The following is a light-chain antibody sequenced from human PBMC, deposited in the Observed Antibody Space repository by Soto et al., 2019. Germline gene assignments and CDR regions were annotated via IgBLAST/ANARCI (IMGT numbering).Light chain of an antibody. CDR3: QQYQKWPLT. V-gene: IGKV3-15*01. J-gene: IGKJ4*01. CDR2: GVS. CDR1: ESVSSN. Sequence: EIVMTQSPATLSVSPGERATLSCRASESVSSNLAWYQQKPGQAPRLLIDGVSTRATGIPARFTGSGSGTEFTLTISSLQSEDFAVYSCQQYQKWPLTFGGGTKVDIK.